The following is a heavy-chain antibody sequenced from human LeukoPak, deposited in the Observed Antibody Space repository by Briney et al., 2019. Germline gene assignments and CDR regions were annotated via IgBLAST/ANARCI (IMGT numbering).Heavy chain of an antibody. Sequence: SETLSLTCTVSGYSISSSSYYWGWIRQPPGKGLEWIGSIYYSGSTYYNPSLKSRVTISVDTSKNQFSLKLSSVTAADTAVYYCANGVLYNWFDPWGQGTLVTVSS. CDR2: IYYSGST. J-gene: IGHJ5*02. V-gene: IGHV4-39*07. CDR1: GYSISSSSYY. CDR3: ANGVLYNWFDP. D-gene: IGHD2-8*01.